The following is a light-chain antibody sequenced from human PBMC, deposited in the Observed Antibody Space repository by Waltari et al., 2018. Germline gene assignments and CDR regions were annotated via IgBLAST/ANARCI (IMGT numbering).Light chain of an antibody. J-gene: IGLJ2*01. CDR1: LLETQY. CDR2: KDN. CDR3: QSADSSGPSVV. Sequence: SYALTQPSSMSVSPVQTASLTYSGNLLETQYVYWYQQNPGQAPILVIFKDNERPSGIPERFSGSSSGTTVTLTISGVQAEDEADYYCQSADSSGPSVVVGGGTKLT. V-gene: IGLV3-25*03.